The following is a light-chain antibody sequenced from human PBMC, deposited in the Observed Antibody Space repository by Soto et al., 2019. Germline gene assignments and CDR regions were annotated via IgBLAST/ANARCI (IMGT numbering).Light chain of an antibody. CDR3: QQYDKWPWT. CDR1: QSISDT. V-gene: IGKV3-15*01. CDR2: GAS. J-gene: IGKJ1*01. Sequence: EIVITQSPAPLSLSPGGRATLPRRAIQSISDTLAWYQQKPGQAPRLLIYGASSRATGFPARFSGSGSGTDFTLTISSLQSEDFAVYYCQQYDKWPWTFGQGTKVDIK.